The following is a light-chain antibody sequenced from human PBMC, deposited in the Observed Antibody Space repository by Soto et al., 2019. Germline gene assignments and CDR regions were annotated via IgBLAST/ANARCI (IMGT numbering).Light chain of an antibody. CDR1: QSVSSN. CDR2: GAS. V-gene: IGKV3-15*01. CDR3: XQYXNWPPRRT. Sequence: EIVMTQSPATLSVSPGERATLSCRASQSVSSNLAWYQQKPGQAPRLLIYGASTRATGIPARFSGSGSGTEFTLTISSLHXEDFAXYYXXQYXNWPPRRTFGQGTKVDI. J-gene: IGKJ1*01.